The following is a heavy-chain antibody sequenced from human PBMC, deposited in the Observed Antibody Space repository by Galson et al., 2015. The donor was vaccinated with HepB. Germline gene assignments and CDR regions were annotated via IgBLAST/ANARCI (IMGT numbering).Heavy chain of an antibody. V-gene: IGHV3-53*01. CDR2: IYSAGST. CDR1: GFTVSNNY. Sequence: SLRLSCAASGFTVSNNYMSWVRQAPGKGLEWVSIIYSAGSTYYADSVKGRFTISRDNSKNTVYLQMYFLRAEDTAVYYCVRERLSTGVTRAFAFDIWGQGTMVTVSS. J-gene: IGHJ3*02. D-gene: IGHD4-17*01. CDR3: VRERLSTGVTRAFAFDI.